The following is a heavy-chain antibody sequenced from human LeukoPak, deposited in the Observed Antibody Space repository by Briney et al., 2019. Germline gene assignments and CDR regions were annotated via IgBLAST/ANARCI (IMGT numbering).Heavy chain of an antibody. D-gene: IGHD6-19*01. Sequence: GGSLRLSCAASGFTFRSYSMNWVRQAPGKGLEWVSYISSSSTTIYYADSVKGRFTISRDNAKNSLYLQMNSLRDEDTAVYYCAKPVPDRSGWNFGYWGQGTLVTVSS. CDR1: GFTFRSYS. CDR2: ISSSSTTI. CDR3: AKPVPDRSGWNFGY. V-gene: IGHV3-48*02. J-gene: IGHJ4*02.